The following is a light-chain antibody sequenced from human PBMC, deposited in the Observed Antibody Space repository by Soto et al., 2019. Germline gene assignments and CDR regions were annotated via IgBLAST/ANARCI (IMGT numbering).Light chain of an antibody. J-gene: IGKJ5*01. CDR2: AAS. Sequence: IQLTQSPSSLSASVGDRVTITCPASQDSSSFLALYQQHPGKAAKLLIYAASTLQSGVPSRFSGSGSGADFTLIITSLQPEDFAAYYCQHLDSYPFTLGHGTRLE. CDR3: QHLDSYPFT. CDR1: QDSSSF. V-gene: IGKV1-9*01.